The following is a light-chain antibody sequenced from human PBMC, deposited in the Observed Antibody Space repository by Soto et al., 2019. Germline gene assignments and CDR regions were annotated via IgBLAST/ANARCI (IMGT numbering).Light chain of an antibody. Sequence: EIVLTQSPATVSLSPGEGATLSCRASQSIGKYLAWYQQRPGQAPRLLIYDASSRATGIPARFSGSGSGTDFTLTIISLEPEDFAVYYCEHRCKWPPTWMFGQGTKVEL. V-gene: IGKV3-11*01. CDR1: QSIGKY. J-gene: IGKJ1*01. CDR2: DAS. CDR3: EHRCKWPPTWM.